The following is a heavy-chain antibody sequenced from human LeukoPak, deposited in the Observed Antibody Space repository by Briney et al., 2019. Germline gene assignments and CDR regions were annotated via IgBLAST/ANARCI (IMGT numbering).Heavy chain of an antibody. J-gene: IGHJ4*02. D-gene: IGHD3-22*01. CDR2: IYPGDSDT. CDR3: ARPHFDSSGYEFDY. CDR1: GSIFTNFW. V-gene: IGHV5-51*01. Sequence: GASLKISCQCSGSIFTNFWIGWVRQLPGKGLEWMGIIYPGDSDTRYSPSFQGQVTIPADKSINTAFLQWSSLKASDTAMYYCARPHFDSSGYEFDYWGQGTLVTVSS.